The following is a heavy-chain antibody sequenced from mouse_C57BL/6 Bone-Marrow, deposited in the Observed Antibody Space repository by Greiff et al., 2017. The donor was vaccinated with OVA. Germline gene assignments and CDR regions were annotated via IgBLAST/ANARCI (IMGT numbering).Heavy chain of an antibody. CDR2: ISNGGGST. Sequence: EVKLVESGGGLVQPGGSLKLSCAASGFTFSDFYMYWIRQTPEKRLEWVAYISNGGGSTYYPDTVKGRCTISRDNAKNTLYLQMSRLKSEDTAMYYCAILDAMDYWGQGTSVTVSS. CDR1: GFTFSDFY. CDR3: AILDAMDY. J-gene: IGHJ4*01. V-gene: IGHV5-12*01.